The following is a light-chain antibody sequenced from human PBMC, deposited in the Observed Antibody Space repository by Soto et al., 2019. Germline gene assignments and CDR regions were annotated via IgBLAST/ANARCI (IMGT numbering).Light chain of an antibody. CDR1: SSNIGAGYD. J-gene: IGLJ2*01. CDR3: QSYYSSLRGSVV. V-gene: IGLV1-40*01. CDR2: GNS. Sequence: QSVLTQPPSVSGAPGQRVTISCTGSSSNIGAGYDVHWYQQLPGTAPKLLIYGNSNRPSGVPDRFSGYKSGTSASLAITGLQAEDDADYYCQSYYSSLRGSVVFGGGTKVTVL.